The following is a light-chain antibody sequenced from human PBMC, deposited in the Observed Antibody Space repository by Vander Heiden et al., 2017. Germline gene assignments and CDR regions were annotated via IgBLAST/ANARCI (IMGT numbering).Light chain of an antibody. Sequence: DIQMTQSPSSLSASVGDRVTITCQASQDISNYLNWYQQKPGKAPKLLIYDASKLETGVPSRCSGSGSGTDFTFTISSLQHEDIATYYCQQYDNLPTFGQGTKVEIK. J-gene: IGKJ1*01. CDR2: DAS. V-gene: IGKV1-33*01. CDR3: QQYDNLPT. CDR1: QDISNY.